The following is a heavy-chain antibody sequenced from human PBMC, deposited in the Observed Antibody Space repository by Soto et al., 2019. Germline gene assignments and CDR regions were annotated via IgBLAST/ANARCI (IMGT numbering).Heavy chain of an antibody. CDR2: INAGNGNT. CDR1: GYTFTSYA. V-gene: IGHV1-3*01. D-gene: IGHD3-3*01. J-gene: IGHJ4*02. CDR3: ARSGYANPHFDY. Sequence: QVQLVQSGAEVKKPGASVKVSCKASGYTFTSYAMHWVRQAPGQRLEWMGWINAGNGNTKYSQKFRGRVTITRDTSASTAYMELSSLRSEDTAVYYCARSGYANPHFDYWGQGTLVTVSS.